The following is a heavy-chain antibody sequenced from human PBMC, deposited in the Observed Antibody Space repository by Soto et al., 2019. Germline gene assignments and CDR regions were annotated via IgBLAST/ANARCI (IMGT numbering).Heavy chain of an antibody. CDR1: GGSFSGYY. J-gene: IGHJ6*02. D-gene: IGHD2-2*01. CDR2: INHSGST. V-gene: IGHV4-34*01. Sequence: SETLSLTCAVYGGSFSGYYWSWIRQPPGKGLEWIGEINHSGSTNYNPSLKSRVTISVDTSKNQFSLKLSSVTAADTAVYYCARGIVVVLAAPIPYYYYYYGMDVWGQGTTVTVSS. CDR3: ARGIVVVLAAPIPYYYYYYGMDV.